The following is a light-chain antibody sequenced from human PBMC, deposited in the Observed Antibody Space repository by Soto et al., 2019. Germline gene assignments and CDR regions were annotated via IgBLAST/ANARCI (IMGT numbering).Light chain of an antibody. Sequence: QLTQSRSSLSASVEDRFIITCRASQSISNHLNWYQQKAGLAPKLLIYAASSLQSGVPSRFSGSGSGTDFTLIISSLQPEDFATYYCLQYYNYPRTFGQGTKVDIK. CDR1: QSISNH. CDR3: LQYYNYPRT. V-gene: IGKV1-6*01. J-gene: IGKJ1*01. CDR2: AAS.